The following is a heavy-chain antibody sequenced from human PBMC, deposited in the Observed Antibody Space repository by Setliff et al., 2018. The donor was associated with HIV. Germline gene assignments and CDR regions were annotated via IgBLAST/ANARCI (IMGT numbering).Heavy chain of an antibody. Sequence: PGGSLRLSCAASGFTFSAYSMNWVRQAPGKGLEWISSISYRSSYIYYSDSVKGRFTISRNDAENSLFLQLNSLRDEDTAVYYCSRSQGIGNYYMDVWGIGTTVTVSS. V-gene: IGHV3-21*01. CDR3: SRSQGIGNYYMDV. CDR1: GFTFSAYS. CDR2: ISYRSSYI. J-gene: IGHJ6*03. D-gene: IGHD2-15*01.